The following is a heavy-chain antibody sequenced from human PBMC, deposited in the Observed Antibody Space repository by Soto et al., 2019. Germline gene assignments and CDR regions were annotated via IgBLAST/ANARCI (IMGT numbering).Heavy chain of an antibody. CDR1: GYTFTSYA. J-gene: IGHJ4*02. CDR3: ARGWGGIVVAGTRLDY. CDR2: IRANNGNT. V-gene: IGHV1-18*01. Sequence: AQLVQSGTEVEKPGASVKVSCKASGYTFTSYAISWVRQAPGQGREWMGWIRANNGNTNYAQKLQGRVTMTADTSTRTAYMELRSLTSDDTAVYYCARGWGGIVVAGTRLDYWGQGTLVTVSS. D-gene: IGHD6-19*01.